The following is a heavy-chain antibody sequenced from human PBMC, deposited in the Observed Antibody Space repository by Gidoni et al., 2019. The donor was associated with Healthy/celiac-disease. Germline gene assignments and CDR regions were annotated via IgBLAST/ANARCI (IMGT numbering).Heavy chain of an antibody. D-gene: IGHD4-4*01. CDR2: ISYDGSNK. CDR3: ARDRHSNYGPSRAGCFGY. J-gene: IGHJ4*02. Sequence: QVQLVESGGGVVQPGRSLRLSCAASGFTFSNYAMHWVRQAPGKGLESVAVISYDGSNKYYADSVKGRFTISRDNSKNTLYLQMNSLRAEDTAVYYCARDRHSNYGPSRAGCFGYWGQGTLVTVSS. CDR1: GFTFSNYA. V-gene: IGHV3-30-3*01.